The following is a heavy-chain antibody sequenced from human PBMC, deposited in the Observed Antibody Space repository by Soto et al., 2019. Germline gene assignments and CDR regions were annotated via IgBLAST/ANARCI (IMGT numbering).Heavy chain of an antibody. CDR2: FDYSGRN. CDR1: GGCVSSGSYY. J-gene: IGHJ4*02. CDR3: AREALVAKWYYFDF. V-gene: IGHV4-61*01. D-gene: IGHD2-15*01. Sequence: SETLSLTCTVSGGCVSSGSYYWSWLRQPPGKGLEWIGYFDYSGRNNYNPSLKSRVTISGDTSQNQFSLKLSSVTAADTAVYYCAREALVAKWYYFDFWGQGNLVTVSS.